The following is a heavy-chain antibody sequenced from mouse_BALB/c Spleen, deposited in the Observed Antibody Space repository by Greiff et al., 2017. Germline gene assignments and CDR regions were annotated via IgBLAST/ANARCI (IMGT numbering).Heavy chain of an antibody. Sequence: QVQLQQPGAELVKPGASVKMSCKASGYTFTSYNMHWVKQTPGQGLEWIGAIYPGNGDTSYNQKFKGKATFTADKSSSTAYMQLSSLTSEDSAVYYCAQEGMILCAYWGQGTLVTVSA. J-gene: IGHJ3*01. CDR2: IYPGNGDT. V-gene: IGHV1-12*01. CDR3: AQEGMILCAY. D-gene: IGHD2-4*01. CDR1: GYTFTSYN.